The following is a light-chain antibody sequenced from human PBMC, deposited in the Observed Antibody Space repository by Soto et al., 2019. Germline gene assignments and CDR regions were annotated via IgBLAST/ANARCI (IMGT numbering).Light chain of an antibody. CDR1: QSISSW. Sequence: DMQMTQSPPTLSASVGDRVTITSRASQSISSWLAWYQQRPGKAPNLLIYDVSSLESGVPSRFSGSGSGTEFTLTISSLQPDDFATYYCQQYTNYPWTFGQGTKVEIK. CDR2: DVS. V-gene: IGKV1-5*01. J-gene: IGKJ1*01. CDR3: QQYTNYPWT.